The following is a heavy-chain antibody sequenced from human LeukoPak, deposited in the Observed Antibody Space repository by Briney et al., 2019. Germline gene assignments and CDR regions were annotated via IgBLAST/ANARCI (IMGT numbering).Heavy chain of an antibody. CDR3: ARDLTVRSSSSGPPDY. CDR2: INPNSGGT. J-gene: IGHJ4*02. V-gene: IGHV1-2*02. Sequence: ASVKVSCKASGYTFTGYYMHWVRQAPGQGLEWMGWINPNSGGTNYAQKFQGRVTVTRDTSTSTVYMELSSLRSEDTAVYYCARDLTVRSSSSGPPDYWGQGTLVTVSS. D-gene: IGHD6-13*01. CDR1: GYTFTGYY.